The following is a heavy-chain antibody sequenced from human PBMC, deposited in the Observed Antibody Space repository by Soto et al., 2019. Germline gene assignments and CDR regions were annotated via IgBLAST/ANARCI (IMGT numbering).Heavy chain of an antibody. CDR1: GGSISSYY. Sequence: SETLSLTCTVSGGSISSYYWSWIRQPPGKGLGWIGYIYYSGSTNYNPSLKSRVTISVDTSKNQFSLKLSSVTAADTAVYYCASGIAAAAPFDPWGQGTLVTVSS. CDR3: ASGIAAAAPFDP. D-gene: IGHD6-13*01. CDR2: IYYSGST. J-gene: IGHJ5*02. V-gene: IGHV4-59*01.